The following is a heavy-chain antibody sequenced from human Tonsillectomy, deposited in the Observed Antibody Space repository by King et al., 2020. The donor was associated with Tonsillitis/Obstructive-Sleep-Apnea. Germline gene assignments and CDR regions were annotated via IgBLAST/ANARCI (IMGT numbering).Heavy chain of an antibody. CDR1: GGTFRSYP. Sequence: QLVQSGAEVRKPGSSVKVSCKASGGTFRSYPFSWLRQAPGQGLEWMGGIIPVFGTTDCAQKFQGRVTISADGPTSTVYMELGSLRSDDTAVYYCARAPELAAPHFYDTFDVWGQGTMVTVSS. D-gene: IGHD2-15*01. J-gene: IGHJ3*01. CDR3: ARAPELAAPHFYDTFDV. CDR2: IIPVFGTT. V-gene: IGHV1-69*01.